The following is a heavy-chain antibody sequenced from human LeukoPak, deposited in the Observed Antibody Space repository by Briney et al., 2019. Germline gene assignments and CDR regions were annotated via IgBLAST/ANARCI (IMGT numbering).Heavy chain of an antibody. V-gene: IGHV3-23*01. J-gene: IGHJ4*02. D-gene: IGHD1-26*01. Sequence: GRSLRLSCAASGFTFSSYAMSWVRQAPGKGLEWVSTISGSDASTYYADSVKGRFTISRDNSKNTLYLQMNSLRAEDTAIYYCAKGPYSESYSDYWGQGTLVTVSS. CDR3: AKGPYSESYSDY. CDR1: GFTFSSYA. CDR2: ISGSDAST.